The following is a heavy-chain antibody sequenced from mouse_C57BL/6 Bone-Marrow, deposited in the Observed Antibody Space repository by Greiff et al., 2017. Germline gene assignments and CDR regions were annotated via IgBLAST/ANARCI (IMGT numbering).Heavy chain of an antibody. CDR1: GYTFTSYW. CDR3: ARRGFNYGSPFAY. J-gene: IGHJ3*01. V-gene: IGHV1-53*01. CDR2: IYPSNGSN. Sequence: VKLQQPGTELVKPGASVKMSCKASGYTFTSYWMHWVKQRPGQGLEWIGNIYPSNGSNNYNEKFKSKATLTVDKSSSTAYMQLSSLTSEDSAVXYCARRGFNYGSPFAYWGQGTLVTVSA. D-gene: IGHD1-1*01.